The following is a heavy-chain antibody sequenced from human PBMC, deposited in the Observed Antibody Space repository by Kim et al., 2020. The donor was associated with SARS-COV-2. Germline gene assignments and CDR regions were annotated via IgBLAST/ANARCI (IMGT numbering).Heavy chain of an antibody. CDR1: GGSISSYY. CDR3: ATPGELSEAYWFAY. D-gene: IGHD3-16*02. CDR2: IYYSGST. Sequence: SETLSLTCTVSGGSISSYYWSWIRQPPGKGLEWIGYIYYSGSTNYNPFLKSRVTISVDTSKNQFSLKLSSVTAADTAVYYCATPGELSEAYWFAYWGQGTLVTVSS. J-gene: IGHJ4*02. V-gene: IGHV4-59*08.